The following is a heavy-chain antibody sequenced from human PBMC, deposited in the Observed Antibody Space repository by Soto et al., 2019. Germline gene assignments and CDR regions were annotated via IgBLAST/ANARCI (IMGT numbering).Heavy chain of an antibody. V-gene: IGHV3-33*01. D-gene: IGHD3-10*01. CDR2: IWYDGSNK. CDR3: ARDRGMVRGRPYYGMDV. J-gene: IGHJ6*02. CDR1: GFTFSSYG. Sequence: GGSLRLSCAASGFTFSSYGMHWVRQAPGKGLEWVAVIWYDGSNKYYADSVKGRFTISRDNSKNTLYLQMNSLRAEDTAVYYCARDRGMVRGRPYYGMDVWGQGTTVTVSS.